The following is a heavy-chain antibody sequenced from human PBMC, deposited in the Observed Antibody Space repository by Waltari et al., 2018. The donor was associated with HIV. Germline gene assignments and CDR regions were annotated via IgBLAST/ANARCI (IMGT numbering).Heavy chain of an antibody. D-gene: IGHD3-10*01. V-gene: IGHV1-3*01. CDR3: ARSGGDGSIEYPSRFMAYYYYGMDV. Sequence: QVQLVQSGAEVKKPGASVKVSCKASGYTFTSYAMHWVRQAPGQRLEWMGWINAGNGNTKYSQKFQGRVTITRDTSASTAYMELSSLRSEDTAVYYCARSGGDGSIEYPSRFMAYYYYGMDVWGQGTTVTVSS. CDR1: GYTFTSYA. J-gene: IGHJ6*02. CDR2: INAGNGNT.